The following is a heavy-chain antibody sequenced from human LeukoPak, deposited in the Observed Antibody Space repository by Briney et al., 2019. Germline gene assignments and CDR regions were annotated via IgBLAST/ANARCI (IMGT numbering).Heavy chain of an antibody. D-gene: IGHD5-24*01. V-gene: IGHV3-30*02. CDR2: IRYDGSNK. CDR3: AKGRGYKHSYYYYYMDV. CDR1: GFTFSSYG. J-gene: IGHJ6*03. Sequence: GGSLRLSCAASGFTFSSYGMHWVRQAPGKGLEWVAFIRYDGSNKYYADSVKGRFTISRDNSKNTLYLQMNSLRAEDTDVYYFAKGRGYKHSYYYYYMDVWGKGTTVTFSS.